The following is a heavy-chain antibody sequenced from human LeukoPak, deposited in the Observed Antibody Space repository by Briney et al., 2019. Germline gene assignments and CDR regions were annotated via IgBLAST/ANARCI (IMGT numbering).Heavy chain of an antibody. V-gene: IGHV1-46*01. CDR3: ARDYSYDNIPDALDI. Sequence: GASVKVSCKASGYTFTSYYIHWVRQAPGQGLEWMGIINPSGGSTTYAQKFQGRVTMTRDTSTSTVYMELSSLRSEDTAVYYCARDYSYDNIPDALDIWGQGTMVTVSS. J-gene: IGHJ3*02. CDR2: INPSGGST. CDR1: GYTFTSYY. D-gene: IGHD3-22*01.